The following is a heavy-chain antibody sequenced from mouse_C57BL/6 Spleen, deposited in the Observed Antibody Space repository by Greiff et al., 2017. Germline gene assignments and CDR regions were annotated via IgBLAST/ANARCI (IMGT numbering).Heavy chain of an antibody. J-gene: IGHJ4*01. Sequence: QVTLKESGPGILQSSQTLSLTCSFSGFSLSTSGMGVSWIRQPSGKGLEWLAHIYWDADKRSNPSLKRRLTISKDTSRNQIFLKNTSVDTADTATYYWARRAGDGYFYYAMDYWGQGTSVTVSS. CDR3: ARRAGDGYFYYAMDY. CDR2: IYWDADK. V-gene: IGHV8-12*01. CDR1: GFSLSTSGMG. D-gene: IGHD2-3*01.